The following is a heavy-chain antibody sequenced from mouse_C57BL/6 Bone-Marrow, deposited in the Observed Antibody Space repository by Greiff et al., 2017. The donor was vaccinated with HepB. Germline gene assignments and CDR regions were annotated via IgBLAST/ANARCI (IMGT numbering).Heavy chain of an antibody. V-gene: IGHV1-19*01. CDR1: GYTFTDYY. CDR2: INPYNGGT. J-gene: IGHJ1*03. CDR3: ARGGVNYEGGCWYFDV. Sequence: VQPQQSGPVLVKPGASVKMSCKASGYTFTDYYMNWVKQSPGKSLEWVGVINPYNGGTIYNQQFKGTATLTVDKSTSTAYMELNRLTSEDAAVYYCARGGVNYEGGCWYFDVWGTGTTVTVAS. D-gene: IGHD2-1*01.